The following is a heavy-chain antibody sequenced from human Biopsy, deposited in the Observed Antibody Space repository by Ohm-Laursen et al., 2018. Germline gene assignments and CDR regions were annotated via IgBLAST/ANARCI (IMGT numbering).Heavy chain of an antibody. CDR1: VFTFSSNA. D-gene: IGHD5-12*01. J-gene: IGHJ4*02. V-gene: IGHV3-23*01. CDR2: ISGRTSGT. CDR3: AKCMTYSGDGIDY. Sequence: SLRLSCSASVFTFSSNAMSWVRQAPGKGLEWVSGISGRTSGTYYADPVKGRFTISRDNSKNTLYLQMSSLRAEDTALYYCAKCMTYSGDGIDYWGQGTLVTVSS.